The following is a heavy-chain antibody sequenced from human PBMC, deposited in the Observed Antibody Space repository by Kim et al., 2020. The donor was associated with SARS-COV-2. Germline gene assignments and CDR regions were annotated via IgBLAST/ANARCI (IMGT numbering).Heavy chain of an antibody. J-gene: IGHJ6*02. Sequence: SETLSLTCSVSGASIDSLFWGWVRQTPEKGLEWIAPTSYTGTPNYNPSLMSRVAISLAKSRNRFSLRLTSVTAADTATYFCARHLDASDPFYTLAYWGQGISVTVSS. CDR1: GASIDSLF. CDR2: TSYTGTP. D-gene: IGHD3-16*01. CDR3: ARHLDASDPFYTLAY. V-gene: IGHV4-59*08.